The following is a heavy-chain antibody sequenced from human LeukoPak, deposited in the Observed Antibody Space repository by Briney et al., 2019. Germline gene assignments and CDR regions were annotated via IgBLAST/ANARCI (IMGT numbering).Heavy chain of an antibody. CDR2: TTHSGST. CDR3: ARGKWDFDSNRYYFLFAY. CDR1: GGSFSGYY. J-gene: IGHJ4*02. Sequence: SETLSLTCAVSGGSFSGYYWTWIRQPPGKGLEWIGETTHSGSTNYNPSLKSRVTISVDTSKNPLSLKLRSVTAADTAVYYCARGKWDFDSNRYYFLFAYWGQGTLVTVPS. V-gene: IGHV4-34*01. D-gene: IGHD3-22*01.